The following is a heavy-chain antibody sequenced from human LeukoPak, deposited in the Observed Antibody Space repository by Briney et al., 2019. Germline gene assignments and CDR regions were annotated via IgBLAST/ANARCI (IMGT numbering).Heavy chain of an antibody. CDR1: GYSFTNYW. J-gene: IGHJ3*02. V-gene: IGHV5-51*01. CDR3: ARIWLRAFDI. Sequence: GESLQISCKGSGYSFTNYWIAWVRQMPGKGLEWMGIIYPDDSDTRYSPPFQGQVTISADKSISTAYLQWSSLKASDTAMYYCARIWLRAFDIWGQGTMVTVSS. CDR2: IYPDDSDT. D-gene: IGHD3-16*01.